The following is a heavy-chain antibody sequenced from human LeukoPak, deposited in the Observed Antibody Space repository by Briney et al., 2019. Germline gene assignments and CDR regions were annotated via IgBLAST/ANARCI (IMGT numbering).Heavy chain of an antibody. Sequence: GGSLRLSCAASGFTFSSHWMHWVRQAPGKGLVWVSRISPDGSTTKNADSVKGRFTISRDNARSTLFLQLNGLRAEDTAVYYCAREINKWFDPWGQGTLVTVSS. CDR1: GFTFSSHW. J-gene: IGHJ5*02. V-gene: IGHV3-74*03. CDR3: AREINKWFDP. CDR2: ISPDGSTT.